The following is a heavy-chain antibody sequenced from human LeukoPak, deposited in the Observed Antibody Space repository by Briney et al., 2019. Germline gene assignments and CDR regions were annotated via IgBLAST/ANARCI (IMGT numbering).Heavy chain of an antibody. D-gene: IGHD1-7*01. CDR3: AREMGWNYGDY. J-gene: IGHJ4*02. CDR2: ISYDGSTK. V-gene: IGHV3-33*05. CDR1: GFTFSRYG. Sequence: GRCLRLSCAAPGFTFSRYGIHWVCQAPGKGLEWVAVISYDGSTKYYADSVRGRFTISRDNAKNSLYLQMNSLRAEDTAVYYCAREMGWNYGDYWGQGTLVTVSS.